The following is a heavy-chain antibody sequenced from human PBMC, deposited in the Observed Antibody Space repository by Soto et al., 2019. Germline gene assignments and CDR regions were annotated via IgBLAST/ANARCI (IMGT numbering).Heavy chain of an antibody. CDR3: ARNYDGNSHAFDI. CDR1: GFTFSCYA. J-gene: IGHJ3*02. CDR2: ISSNGGST. V-gene: IGHV3-64*01. D-gene: IGHD3-10*01. Sequence: EVQLVESGGGLVQPGGSLRLSCAASGFTFSCYAMHWVRQAPGKGLEYVSAISSNGGSTYYANSVKGRFTISRDNSKNTLYLQMGSLRADDMAVYYCARNYDGNSHAFDIWGQRTIVTVSS.